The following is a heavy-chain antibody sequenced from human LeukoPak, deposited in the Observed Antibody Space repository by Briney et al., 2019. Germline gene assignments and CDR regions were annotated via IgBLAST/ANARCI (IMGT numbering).Heavy chain of an antibody. V-gene: IGHV3-23*01. J-gene: IGHJ4*02. CDR1: GFTFSSYA. D-gene: IGHD3-22*01. CDR2: ISGGGGST. Sequence: GGSLRLSWAASGFTFSSYAMSWVRQAPGKGLEWVSAISGGGGSTYYADSVKGRFTISRDNSKNTLYLQMNSLRAEDTAVYYCAKERAYYYDSSGYPYWGLGTLVTVSS. CDR3: AKERAYYYDSSGYPY.